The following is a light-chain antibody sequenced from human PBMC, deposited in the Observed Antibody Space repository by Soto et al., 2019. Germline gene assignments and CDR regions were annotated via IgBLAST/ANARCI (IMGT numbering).Light chain of an antibody. Sequence: DTQMTQSTSSLSASVGDRISITCRASQTIITYLNWYQQKPGKAPTLLISATSTLQSGVPSRFSGSGSGTEFTLTITSPQPEDFATYYCQQTYMTPRTFGQGANVDIK. CDR3: QQTYMTPRT. J-gene: IGKJ1*01. CDR2: ATS. V-gene: IGKV1-39*01. CDR1: QTIITY.